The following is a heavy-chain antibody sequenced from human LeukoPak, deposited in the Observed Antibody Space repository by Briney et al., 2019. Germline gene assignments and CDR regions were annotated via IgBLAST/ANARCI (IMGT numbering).Heavy chain of an antibody. V-gene: IGHV4-61*03. D-gene: IGHD2-2*01. CDR3: ARENDVTGNALDV. Sequence: SETLSLTCTVSGGSISSGGYYWSWIRQHPGKGPEWIGYIYYSGSTNYNPSLKSRVTISVDTSKNHFSLKLSSVAAADTAVYYCARENDVTGNALDVWGQGTTVTVSS. J-gene: IGHJ6*02. CDR2: IYYSGST. CDR1: GGSISSGGYY.